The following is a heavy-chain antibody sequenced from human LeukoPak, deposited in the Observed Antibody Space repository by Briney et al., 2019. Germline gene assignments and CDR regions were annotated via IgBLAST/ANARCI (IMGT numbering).Heavy chain of an antibody. D-gene: IGHD3-22*01. Sequence: ASVKISCKVSGYTFTDYYMHWVQQAPGQGLEWMGRINPNSGGTNYAQKFQGGVTMTRDTSISTAYMELSRLRSDDTAVYYCARGKGYYYDSSGYYWAYWGQGTLVTVSS. V-gene: IGHV1-2*06. J-gene: IGHJ4*02. CDR2: INPNSGGT. CDR1: GYTFTDYY. CDR3: ARGKGYYYDSSGYYWAY.